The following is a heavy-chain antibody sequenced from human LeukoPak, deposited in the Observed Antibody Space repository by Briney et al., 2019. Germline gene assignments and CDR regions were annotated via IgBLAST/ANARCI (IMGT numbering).Heavy chain of an antibody. CDR1: GGTFSSYA. CDR2: IIPIFGTA. V-gene: IGHV1-69*05. J-gene: IGHJ5*02. Sequence: SAKVSCKASGGTFSSYAISWVRQAPGQGLEWMGGIIPIFGTANYAQKFQGRVTITTDESTSTAYMELGSLRSEDTAVYYCATRGGGDLGWFDPWGQGTLVTVSS. D-gene: IGHD2-21*02. CDR3: ATRGGGDLGWFDP.